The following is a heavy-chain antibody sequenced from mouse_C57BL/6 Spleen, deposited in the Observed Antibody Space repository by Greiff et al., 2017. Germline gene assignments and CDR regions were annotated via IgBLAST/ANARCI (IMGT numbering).Heavy chain of an antibody. CDR3: ARRVGTPAWFAY. D-gene: IGHD2-14*01. CDR2: ILPGSGST. J-gene: IGHJ3*01. Sequence: QVQLEQSGAELMKPGASVKLSCKASGYTFTGYWIEWVKQRPGHGLEWIGEILPGSGSTNYNEKFKGKATFTADKSSNTAYMQLSSLTTEDSAIYYCARRVGTPAWFAYWGQGTLVTVSA. V-gene: IGHV1-9*01. CDR1: GYTFTGYW.